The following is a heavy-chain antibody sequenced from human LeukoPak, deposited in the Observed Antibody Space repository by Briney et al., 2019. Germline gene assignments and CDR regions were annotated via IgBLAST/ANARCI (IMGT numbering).Heavy chain of an antibody. CDR2: MNPNSGDT. CDR1: GYTITDYY. CDR3: ARARNAITIFGVVTVRGGMDV. Sequence: ASVKVSCKASGYTITDYYMHWVRQAPGQGLEWMGRMNPNSGDTGYAQKFQGRVTMTRNTSISTAYMELSSLRSEDTAVYYCARARNAITIFGVVTVRGGMDVWGQGTTVTVSS. V-gene: IGHV1-8*02. J-gene: IGHJ6*02. D-gene: IGHD3-3*01.